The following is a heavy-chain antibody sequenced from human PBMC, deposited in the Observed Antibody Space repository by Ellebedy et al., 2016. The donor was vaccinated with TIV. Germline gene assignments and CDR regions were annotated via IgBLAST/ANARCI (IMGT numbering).Heavy chain of an antibody. V-gene: IGHV4-59*01. CDR2: IYYSGST. Sequence: MPSETLSLTCTVSGGSISTYYWSWIRQPPGKGLEWIGYIYYSGSTKYNPSLKSRVTMSVDTSKKQFSLNLSSVTAADTAVYYCATSYDSSSYYDDDAFDIWGQGTMVTVSS. CDR1: GGSISTYY. D-gene: IGHD3-22*01. J-gene: IGHJ3*02. CDR3: ATSYDSSSYYDDDAFDI.